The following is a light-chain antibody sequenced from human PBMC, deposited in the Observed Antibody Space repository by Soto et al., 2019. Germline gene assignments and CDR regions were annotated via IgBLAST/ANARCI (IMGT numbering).Light chain of an antibody. J-gene: IGLJ1*01. Sequence: HFARSHPASVFGSPGHSIPISCTGTSSDVVSYNYVSWYQHHPGKAPKLMISEVINRPSGISNPFSGSKSANTASLTISGLQAEDEADYYRSSYAGPSTPTYVFGTGTKVTVL. CDR1: SSDVVSYNY. CDR2: EVI. V-gene: IGLV2-14*01. CDR3: SSYAGPSTPTYV.